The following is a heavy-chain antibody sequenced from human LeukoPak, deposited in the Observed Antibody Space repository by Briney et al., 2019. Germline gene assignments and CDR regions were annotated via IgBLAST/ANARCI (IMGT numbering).Heavy chain of an antibody. Sequence: GASVEVSCKASGYTFSNHNMDWVRQAPGQGLGWMGWINTNTGNPTYAQGFTGRFVFSLDTSVSTAYLQISSLKAEDTAVYYCARSTGMRAFEYWGQGTLVTVSS. CDR2: INTNTGNP. D-gene: IGHD3-9*01. CDR1: GYTFSNHN. J-gene: IGHJ4*02. CDR3: ARSTGMRAFEY. V-gene: IGHV7-4-1*02.